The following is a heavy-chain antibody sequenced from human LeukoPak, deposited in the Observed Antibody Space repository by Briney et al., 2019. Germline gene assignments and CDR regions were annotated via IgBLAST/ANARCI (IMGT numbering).Heavy chain of an antibody. V-gene: IGHV3-20*04. CDR2: INWNGGST. CDR1: AFTFSSYG. Sequence: PGGSLRLSCVASAFTFSSYGMSWVRHAPGKGLEWVSGINWNGGSTGYADSVKGRFTISRDNAKNSLYLQMNSLRAEDTALYYCARDGGSATRYNYYYYYMDVWGKGTTVTVSS. J-gene: IGHJ6*03. D-gene: IGHD1-26*01. CDR3: ARDGGSATRYNYYYYYMDV.